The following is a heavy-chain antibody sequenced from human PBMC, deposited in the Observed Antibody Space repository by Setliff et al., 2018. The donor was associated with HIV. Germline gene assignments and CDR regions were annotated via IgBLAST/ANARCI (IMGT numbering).Heavy chain of an antibody. CDR2: VYYSGST. CDR1: GASSIYF. D-gene: IGHD1-26*01. V-gene: IGHV4-39*07. Sequence: LSLTCTVSGASSIYFWSWIRQPPGKGLEWIGSVYYSGSTYYNPSLKSRVTISMDPSKNQFSLKLNSVTAADPAVYYCAKDRSGSHRTFDYWGPGILVTVSS. CDR3: AKDRSGSHRTFDY. J-gene: IGHJ4*02.